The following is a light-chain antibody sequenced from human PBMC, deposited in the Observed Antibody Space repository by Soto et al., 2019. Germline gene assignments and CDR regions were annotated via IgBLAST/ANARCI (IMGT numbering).Light chain of an antibody. J-gene: IGKJ4*01. CDR2: AAS. CDR3: QQPNSYPLT. CDR1: QGISSY. V-gene: IGKV1-9*01. Sequence: IQLTQSPSSLSASVGDRVTITCRASQGISSYLAWYQQKPGKAPKLLIYAASTLQSGVPSRFSGSGSGTDFTLTIISLQPEDFDNYYCQQPNSYPLTFGGGTKVEIK.